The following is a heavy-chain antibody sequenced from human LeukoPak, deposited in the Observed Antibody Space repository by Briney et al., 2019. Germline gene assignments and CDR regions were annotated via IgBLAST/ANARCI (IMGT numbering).Heavy chain of an antibody. V-gene: IGHV4-30-2*01. J-gene: IGHJ5*02. CDR2: IYHSGST. D-gene: IGHD4-17*01. Sequence: PSETLSLTCAVCGCSISGGGYSWSWIRQPPGTGLEWIGYIYHSGSTYYNPSLKSRVTISVDRSKNQFSLKLSSVTAADTAVYYCARSPGHDYGDYGWFDPWGQGTLVTVSS. CDR3: ARSPGHDYGDYGWFDP. CDR1: GCSISGGGYS.